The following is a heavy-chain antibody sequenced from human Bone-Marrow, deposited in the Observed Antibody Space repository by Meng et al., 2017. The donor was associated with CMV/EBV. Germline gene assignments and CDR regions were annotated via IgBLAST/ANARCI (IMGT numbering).Heavy chain of an antibody. Sequence: ASVKVSCKASGYTFTSYGISWVRQAPGQGLEWMGWISAYNGNTNYAQKLKGRVTMTTDTSTSTAYMELRSLRSDDTAVYYCARDSITIFGVVTDYWGQGTLVTVSS. D-gene: IGHD3-3*01. CDR2: ISAYNGNT. CDR1: GYTFTSYG. V-gene: IGHV1-18*01. J-gene: IGHJ4*02. CDR3: ARDSITIFGVVTDY.